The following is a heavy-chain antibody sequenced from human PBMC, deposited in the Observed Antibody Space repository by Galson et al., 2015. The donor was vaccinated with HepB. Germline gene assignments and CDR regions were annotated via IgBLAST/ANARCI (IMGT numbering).Heavy chain of an antibody. Sequence: LRLSCAASGFIFSSYGMHWVRQAPGKGLEWVAVISYDGTNEDYLDSGKGRFTISRDNSKNTLYLQMNSLRPEDTAVYYCAKRHCRGCVGVDPWGQGTLVTVSS. D-gene: IGHD2-15*01. V-gene: IGHV3-30*18. CDR2: ISYDGTNE. CDR1: GFIFSSYG. J-gene: IGHJ5*02. CDR3: AKRHCRGCVGVDP.